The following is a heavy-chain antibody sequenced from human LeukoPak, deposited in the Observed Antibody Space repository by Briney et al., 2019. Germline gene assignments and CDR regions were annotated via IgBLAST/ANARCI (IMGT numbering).Heavy chain of an antibody. J-gene: IGHJ4*02. V-gene: IGHV4-39*07. Sequence: SETLSLTCTVSGGSISSSSYSWGWIRQPPGKGLEWIGSVFYSGSTYYNPSLKSRVTISVDTSKNQFSLELRSVTAADTAVYYCARLSLQKDIVVVPTALDSWGQGTLVTVSS. CDR2: VFYSGST. D-gene: IGHD2-2*01. CDR3: ARLSLQKDIVVVPTALDS. CDR1: GGSISSSSYS.